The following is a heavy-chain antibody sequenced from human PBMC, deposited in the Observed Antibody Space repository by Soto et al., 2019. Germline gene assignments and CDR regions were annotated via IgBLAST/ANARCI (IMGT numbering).Heavy chain of an antibody. CDR2: INSDGRST. Sequence: GGSLRLSCAASGFTLSNFWMHWVRQAPGKGLEWVSRINSDGRSTSYVDSVKGRFTISRDNANNALYLEMNSLRAEDTAVYFCARGGRYRENYYFGMDVWGQGTTVTVSS. V-gene: IGHV3-74*01. J-gene: IGHJ6*02. CDR1: GFTLSNFW. D-gene: IGHD1-26*01. CDR3: ARGGRYRENYYFGMDV.